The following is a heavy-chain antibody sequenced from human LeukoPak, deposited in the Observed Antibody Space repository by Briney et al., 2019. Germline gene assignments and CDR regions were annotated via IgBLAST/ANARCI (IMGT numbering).Heavy chain of an antibody. CDR1: GLTFRNYA. D-gene: IGHD3-10*01. V-gene: IGHV3-30*04. CDR3: VGSATYYNMDV. J-gene: IGHJ6*03. Sequence: GGSLRLSCAASGLTFRNYAIHWVRQAPGKGLEWLTVISHDGGNDYYSDSVKGRFTISRDNSKNTVELQMTGLRADDTAVYYCVGSATYYNMDVWGKGTTLTVS. CDR2: ISHDGGND.